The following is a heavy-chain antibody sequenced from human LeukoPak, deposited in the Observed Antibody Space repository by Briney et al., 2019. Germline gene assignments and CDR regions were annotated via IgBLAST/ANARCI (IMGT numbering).Heavy chain of an antibody. CDR2: IKDDGSEK. J-gene: IGHJ6*02. CDR1: GFTFSSHW. CDR3: ARDPEYSSGGYYYGMDV. Sequence: GGSLRLSCAGSGFTFSSHWMNWVRQAPGKGLEWVASIKDDGSEKHFLDSVNGRFAISRDNAKNSLYLQMNSLRAEDTAVYYCARDPEYSSGGYYYGMDVWGQGTTVTVSS. D-gene: IGHD6-19*01. V-gene: IGHV3-7*01.